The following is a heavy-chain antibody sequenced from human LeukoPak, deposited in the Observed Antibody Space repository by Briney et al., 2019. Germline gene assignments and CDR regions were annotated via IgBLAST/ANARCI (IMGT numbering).Heavy chain of an antibody. CDR2: IYYSGST. D-gene: IGHD3-22*01. CDR3: ARGYYDSSGYERPDY. J-gene: IGHJ4*02. Sequence: SETLSLTCTVSGGSISSGDYYWSWLRQPPGKGLEWIVYIYYSGSTYYNPSLKSLVTISVYTSKNQFSLKLSSVTAADTAVYYCARGYYDSSGYERPDYWGQGTLVTVSS. V-gene: IGHV4-30-4*01. CDR1: GGSISSGDYY.